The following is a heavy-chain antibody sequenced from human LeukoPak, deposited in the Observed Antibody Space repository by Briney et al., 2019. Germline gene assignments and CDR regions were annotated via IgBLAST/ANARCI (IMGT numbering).Heavy chain of an antibody. J-gene: IGHJ4*02. CDR2: IKQDGTET. Sequence: GGSLRLSCAASGFIFSGYWMCWVRPVPGEGLEWVANIKQDGTETSYVDSVEGRFTISRDNAKNSLFLQMNSLRADDTALYYCARGVTSAWYLRYYFEYWGQGIMVTVSS. CDR3: ARGVTSAWYLRYYFEY. V-gene: IGHV3-7*03. CDR1: GFIFSGYW. D-gene: IGHD6-13*01.